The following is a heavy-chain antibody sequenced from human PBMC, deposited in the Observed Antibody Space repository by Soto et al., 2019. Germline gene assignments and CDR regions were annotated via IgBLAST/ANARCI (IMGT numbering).Heavy chain of an antibody. J-gene: IGHJ3*02. CDR2: IYSGGST. Sequence: TGGSLRLSCAASGFTVSSNCMSWVRQAPGKGLEWVSVIYSGGSTYYADSVKGRFTISRDNSKNTLYLQMNSLRAEDTAVYYCASLGVGVDAFDIWGQGTMVTVSS. D-gene: IGHD3-16*01. CDR3: ASLGVGVDAFDI. V-gene: IGHV3-53*01. CDR1: GFTVSSNC.